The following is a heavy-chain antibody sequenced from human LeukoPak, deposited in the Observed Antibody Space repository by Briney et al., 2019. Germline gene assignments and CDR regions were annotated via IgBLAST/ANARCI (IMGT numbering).Heavy chain of an antibody. CDR1: GYTFTSYG. V-gene: IGHV1-18*01. Sequence: ASVKVSCKASGYTFTSYGISWVRQAPGQGLEWMGWISAYNGNTNYAQKFQGRVTMTRDTSISTAYMELSRLRSDDTAVYYCARVVIAVAGTDYWGQGTLVTVSS. D-gene: IGHD6-19*01. CDR2: ISAYNGNT. J-gene: IGHJ4*02. CDR3: ARVVIAVAGTDY.